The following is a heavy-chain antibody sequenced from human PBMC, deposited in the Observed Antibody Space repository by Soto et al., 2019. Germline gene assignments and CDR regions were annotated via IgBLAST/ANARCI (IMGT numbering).Heavy chain of an antibody. CDR2: ISYDGSNK. CDR3: AKDGLVGYYGSGSALGGMDV. V-gene: IGHV3-30*18. J-gene: IGHJ6*02. CDR1: GFTFSGYS. Sequence: PGGSLRLSCAASGFTFSGYSMHWVRQAPGKGLEWVAVISYDGSNKYYADSVKGRFTISRDNSKNTLYLQMNSLRAEDTAVYYCAKDGLVGYYGSGSALGGMDVWGQGTTVTVSS. D-gene: IGHD3-10*01.